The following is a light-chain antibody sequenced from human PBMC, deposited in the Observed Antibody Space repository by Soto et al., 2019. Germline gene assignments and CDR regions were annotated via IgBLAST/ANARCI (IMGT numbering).Light chain of an antibody. J-gene: IGKJ2*01. CDR2: DAS. Sequence: DIQMTQSPSSLSASVGDRVTITCQASHDISNDLNWYQQKPGKAPKLLIYDASNLETGVPSRFSGSGSATDFTFTIRSLQPEDIATYYCQQYDNLPHTFGQWTKLEI. CDR1: HDISND. CDR3: QQYDNLPHT. V-gene: IGKV1-33*01.